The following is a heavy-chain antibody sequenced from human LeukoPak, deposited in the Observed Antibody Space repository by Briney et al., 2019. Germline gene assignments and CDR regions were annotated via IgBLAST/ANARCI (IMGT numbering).Heavy chain of an antibody. Sequence: PSQTLSLTCTVSGGSISSVDYYWTWIRQHPGKGLEWIGYVSYSGITHYNPSLKSRLTISVDTSKNQFSLKLSSVTAADTAVYYCARLISSIVGATTSDYFDYWGQGTLVTVSS. CDR3: ARLISSIVGATTSDYFDY. CDR1: GGSISSVDYY. CDR2: VSYSGIT. V-gene: IGHV4-31*03. D-gene: IGHD1-26*01. J-gene: IGHJ4*02.